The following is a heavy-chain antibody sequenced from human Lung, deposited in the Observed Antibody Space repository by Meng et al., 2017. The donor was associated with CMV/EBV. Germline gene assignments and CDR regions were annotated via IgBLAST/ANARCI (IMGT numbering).Heavy chain of an antibody. J-gene: IGHJ4*02. CDR1: GGSFSGYY. V-gene: IGHV4-34*01. Sequence: YGGSFSGYYWSWIRQPPGKGLEWIGEINHSGSTNYNPSLKSRVTISVDTSKNQFSLKLSSVTAADTAVYYCARPQRIYYYDSSGPIDYWGQGTPVTVSS. CDR2: INHSGST. CDR3: ARPQRIYYYDSSGPIDY. D-gene: IGHD3-22*01.